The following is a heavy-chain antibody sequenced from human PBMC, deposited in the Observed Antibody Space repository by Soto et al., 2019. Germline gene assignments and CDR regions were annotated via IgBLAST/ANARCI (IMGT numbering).Heavy chain of an antibody. CDR2: ISSSSSYI. Sequence: EVQLVESGGGLVKLGGSLRLSCAASGFTFSSYSMNWVRQAPGKGLEWGSSISSSSSYIHYADSVKGRFTISRDNAKNSLYLQMNSLRAEDTAVYYCARLNGAAGGFDPWVQGTLVTVSS. CDR1: GFTFSSYS. CDR3: ARLNGAAGGFDP. D-gene: IGHD2-15*01. V-gene: IGHV3-21*01. J-gene: IGHJ5*02.